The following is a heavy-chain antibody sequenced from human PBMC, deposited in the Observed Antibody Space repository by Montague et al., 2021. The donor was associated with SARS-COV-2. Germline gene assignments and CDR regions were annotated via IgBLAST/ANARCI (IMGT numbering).Heavy chain of an antibody. V-gene: IGHV3-23*01. CDR1: GFPFNTYT. CDR2: IFGSGAGT. D-gene: IGHD3-16*01. J-gene: IGHJ2*01. Sequence: SLRLSCAASGFPFNTYTMTWVRQAPGKGLEWVSSIFGSGAGTYYXXSLQVRFTISRDNSKNTLYLQIHGLRAEDTAVYYCAKNGGSGSLVYWYFDLWGRGTPVAVSS. CDR3: AKNGGSGSLVYWYFDL.